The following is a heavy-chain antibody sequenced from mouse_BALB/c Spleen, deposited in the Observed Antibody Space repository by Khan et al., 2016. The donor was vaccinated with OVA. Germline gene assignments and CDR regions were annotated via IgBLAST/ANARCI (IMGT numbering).Heavy chain of an antibody. V-gene: IGHV3-6*02. J-gene: IGHJ4*01. D-gene: IGHD1-1*01. CDR1: GYSITSGYY. CDR2: IAYDGNI. Sequence: EVQLQESGPGLVKPSQSLSLTCSVTGYSITSGYYWNWIRQFPGSKLDWMCYIAYDGNINYHPSLKNRISITRDPSKNQFFLRFNSVPTWDTATYYCARIGHFYYGTSDYAVDYWGQGTSVTVSS. CDR3: ARIGHFYYGTSDYAVDY.